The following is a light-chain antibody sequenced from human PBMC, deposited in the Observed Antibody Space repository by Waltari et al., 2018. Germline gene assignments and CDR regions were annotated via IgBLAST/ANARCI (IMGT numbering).Light chain of an antibody. CDR3: GTSTTTRNHV. Sequence: QSALTQPASVSASPGQSITISCSCTSSCVGAYHYACRYQQHPGQAPKLIIYDVSVRPSGVSNRFSGSKSGNTASLTISGLHTEDEADYYCGTSTTTRNHVFGTGTKVTVL. V-gene: IGLV2-14*03. CDR1: SSCVGAYHY. J-gene: IGLJ1*01. CDR2: DVS.